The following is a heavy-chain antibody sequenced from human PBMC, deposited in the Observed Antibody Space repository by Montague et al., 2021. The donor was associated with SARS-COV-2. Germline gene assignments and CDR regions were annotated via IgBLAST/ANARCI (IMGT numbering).Heavy chain of an antibody. D-gene: IGHD5-18*01. CDR3: ARETFGYSYGADY. V-gene: IGHV3-7*03. CDR2: IKQDGSER. CDR1: KFTFSYYW. J-gene: IGHJ4*02. Sequence: SLRLSCAASKFTFSYYWMSWVRQAPGKGLEWVANIKQDGSERYYVDSXXGRFTISRDNAKNSLYLQMNSLRAEGTAVYYCARETFGYSYGADYWGQGTLVTVSS.